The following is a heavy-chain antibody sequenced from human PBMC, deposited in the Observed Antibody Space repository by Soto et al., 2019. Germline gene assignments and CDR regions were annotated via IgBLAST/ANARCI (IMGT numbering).Heavy chain of an antibody. D-gene: IGHD4-4*01. Sequence: SETLSLTCTVSGDSISSGGYYWSWIRHLPGEGLEWIGYISHSGYTYYNPALKSRVTISVDTSKNQFSLKLSSLRSEDTAVYYCARDLGYSNYDYYYGMDVWGQGTTVTV. CDR2: ISHSGYT. V-gene: IGHV4-31*03. CDR3: ARDLGYSNYDYYYGMDV. J-gene: IGHJ6*02. CDR1: GDSISSGGYY.